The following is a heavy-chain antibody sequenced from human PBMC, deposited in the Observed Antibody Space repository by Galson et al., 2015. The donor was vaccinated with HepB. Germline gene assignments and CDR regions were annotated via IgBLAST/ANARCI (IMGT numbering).Heavy chain of an antibody. V-gene: IGHV1-8*01. CDR1: GYTFTSSN. Sequence: SVKVSCKASGYTFTSSNVSWVRQATGQGLEWMGWVNPNRGKTAYAQKFQGRLTMTTNTSISTAYMELSSLRSEDTAVYYCARGSLTVTSSFSDYMDVWGKGTTVTVSS. D-gene: IGHD4-11*01. CDR2: VNPNRGKT. J-gene: IGHJ6*03. CDR3: ARGSLTVTSSFSDYMDV.